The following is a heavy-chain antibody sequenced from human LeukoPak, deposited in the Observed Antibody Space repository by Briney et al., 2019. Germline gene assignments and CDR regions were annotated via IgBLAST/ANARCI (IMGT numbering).Heavy chain of an antibody. Sequence: GASVKVSCKASGYNFTNYGISWVRQAPGHGLEWMGWISAYNGDTKYAQKLQGRVTMTTDTSTSTDYMELRSLRSDDTAVYYCARAPSFGDYGGDYWGQGTLVTVSS. D-gene: IGHD4-17*01. V-gene: IGHV1-18*01. J-gene: IGHJ4*02. CDR2: ISAYNGDT. CDR1: GYNFTNYG. CDR3: ARAPSFGDYGGDY.